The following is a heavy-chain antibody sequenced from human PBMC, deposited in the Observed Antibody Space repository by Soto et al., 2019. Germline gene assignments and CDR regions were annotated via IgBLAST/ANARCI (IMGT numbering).Heavy chain of an antibody. J-gene: IGHJ6*02. D-gene: IGHD6-19*01. CDR1: GGTFSSYA. CDR3: ARDGGGKSSGGLSGRYYYYGMDF. V-gene: IGHV1-69*06. Sequence: SVKVSCKASGGTFSSYAISWVRQAPGQGLEWMGGFIPIFGTANYAQKFQGRVTITADKSTSTAYMELSSLRSEDTAVYYCARDGGGKSSGGLSGRYYYYGMDFWCQGITVTVAS. CDR2: FIPIFGTA.